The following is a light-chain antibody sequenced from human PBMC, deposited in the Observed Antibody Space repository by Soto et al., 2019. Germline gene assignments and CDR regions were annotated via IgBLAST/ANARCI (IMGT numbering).Light chain of an antibody. CDR2: DAS. Sequence: DIQMTQSPPTLSASLGDVVSITCRASQSISSWLAWYQQKPGKAPKLLIYDASSLESGVPSRFSGSGSGTEFTLTISSLQPDDFATYYCQQYNSYSTFGQGTKVDIK. CDR1: QSISSW. J-gene: IGKJ1*01. CDR3: QQYNSYST. V-gene: IGKV1-5*01.